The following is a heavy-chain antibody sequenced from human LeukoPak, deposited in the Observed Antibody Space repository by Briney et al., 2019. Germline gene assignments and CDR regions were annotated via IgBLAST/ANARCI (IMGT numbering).Heavy chain of an antibody. D-gene: IGHD3-16*01. V-gene: IGHV3-13*01. CDR3: ARGYVYSYDY. CDR2: IGTASDA. J-gene: IGHJ4*02. CDR1: GFAFSSYD. Sequence: GGSLRLSCVASGFAFSSYDMHWVRQATGKGLEWVSAIGTASDAYYPGTVRGRFTVSRDNAKNSLYLQMNSLRAGDTAVYYCARGYVYSYDYWGRGIMVTVSS.